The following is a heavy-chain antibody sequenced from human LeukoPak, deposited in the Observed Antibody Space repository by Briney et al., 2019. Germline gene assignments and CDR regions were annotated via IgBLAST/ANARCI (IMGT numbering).Heavy chain of an antibody. J-gene: IGHJ4*02. CDR3: ARDLDWNYADY. CDR2: IYTSGST. D-gene: IGHD1-7*01. CDR1: GGSISSGSYY. Sequence: SETLSLTCTVSGGSISSGSYYWSWIRQPAGKGLEWIGHIYTSGSTNYNPSLKSRVTMSVDSSKNQFSLILISVTAADTAVYYCARDLDWNYADYWGQGTLVTVSS. V-gene: IGHV4-61*09.